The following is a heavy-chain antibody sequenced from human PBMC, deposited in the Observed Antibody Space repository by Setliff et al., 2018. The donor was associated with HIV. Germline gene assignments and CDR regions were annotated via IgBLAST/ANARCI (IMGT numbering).Heavy chain of an antibody. V-gene: IGHV1-69*05. Sequence: KVSCKASGGTFSSYAISWVRQAPGQGLEWMGGIIPIFATANYAQKFQGRVTINTDESTSTAYMEVTSLTSEDTAVYYCTRASGFGELLHGFDIWGQGTMVTVSS. J-gene: IGHJ3*02. D-gene: IGHD3-10*01. CDR1: GGTFSSYA. CDR3: TRASGFGELLHGFDI. CDR2: IIPIFATA.